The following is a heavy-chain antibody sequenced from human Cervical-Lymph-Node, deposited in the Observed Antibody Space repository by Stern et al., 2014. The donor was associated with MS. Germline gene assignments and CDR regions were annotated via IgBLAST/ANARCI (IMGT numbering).Heavy chain of an antibody. V-gene: IGHV4-39*01. CDR2: VYYNGHT. CDR1: GGYIRLSSYY. CDR3: ARRELDGGYDWRYNWFDP. J-gene: IGHJ5*02. Sequence: QLQLQESGPGLVKPSETLSLTCSVSGGYIRLSSYYWGWIRQPPGKGLEWIGSVYYNGHTSYNPSLKSRVPLSVDTSKNQFSMTLGSVTAADTAVYYCARRELDGGYDWRYNWFDPWGQGTLVTVSS. D-gene: IGHD5-12*01.